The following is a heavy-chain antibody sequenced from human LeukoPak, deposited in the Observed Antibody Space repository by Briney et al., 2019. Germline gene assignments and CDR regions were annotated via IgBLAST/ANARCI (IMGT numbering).Heavy chain of an antibody. V-gene: IGHV3-66*01. Sequence: GSLRLSCAASGFSVSSHYMNWVRQAPGKGLEWVSIISGSGYTNYADPVRGRFTISRDNSKNTLYLQMNSLTPEDTAVYYCARDWDYSGSGSPDYWGQGTLVTVSS. CDR2: ISGSGYT. CDR1: GFSVSSHY. CDR3: ARDWDYSGSGSPDY. D-gene: IGHD3-10*01. J-gene: IGHJ4*02.